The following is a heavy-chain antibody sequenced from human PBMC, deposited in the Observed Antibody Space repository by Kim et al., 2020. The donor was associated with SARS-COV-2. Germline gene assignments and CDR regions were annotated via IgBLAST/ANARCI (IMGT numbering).Heavy chain of an antibody. V-gene: IGHV4-59*01. CDR1: GGSISSYY. CDR2: IYYSGST. D-gene: IGHD3-22*01. Sequence: SETLSLTCTVSGGSISSYYWSWIRQPPGKGLEWIGYIYYSGSTNYNPSLKSRVTISVDTSKNQFSLKLSSVTAADTAVYYCARGHYYDSSGYYYRFAFDIWGQGTMVTVSS. J-gene: IGHJ3*02. CDR3: ARGHYYDSSGYYYRFAFDI.